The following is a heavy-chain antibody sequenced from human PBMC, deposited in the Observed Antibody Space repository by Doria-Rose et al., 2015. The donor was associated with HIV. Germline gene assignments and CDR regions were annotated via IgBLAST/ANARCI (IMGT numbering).Heavy chain of an antibody. CDR1: GVSLSSPGMG. D-gene: IGHD6-13*01. V-gene: IGHV2-26*01. Sequence: QITLKESGPVLVKPTETLTLTCTVSGVSLSSPGMGVSWIRQPPGKALEWLANIFSDDERSYKTSLKSRLAISRGTSKSQVVLTMTDMDPVDTATYYCARIKSSRWYHKYYFDFWHEGTLVIVSA. CDR2: IFSDDER. J-gene: IGHJ4*02. CDR3: ARIKSSRWYHKYYFDF.